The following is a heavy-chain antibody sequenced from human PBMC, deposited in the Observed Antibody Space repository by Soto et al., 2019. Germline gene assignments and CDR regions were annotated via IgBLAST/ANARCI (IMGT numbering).Heavy chain of an antibody. CDR1: GGTFSSYA. J-gene: IGHJ4*02. CDR3: AREPYDSSGYPRSYFDY. Sequence: SVKVSCKASGGTFSSYAISWVRQAPGQGLEWMGGIIPIFGTANYAQKFQGRVTITADESTSTAYMELSSLRSEDTAVYYCAREPYDSSGYPRSYFDYWGQGTLVTVSS. V-gene: IGHV1-69*13. CDR2: IIPIFGTA. D-gene: IGHD3-22*01.